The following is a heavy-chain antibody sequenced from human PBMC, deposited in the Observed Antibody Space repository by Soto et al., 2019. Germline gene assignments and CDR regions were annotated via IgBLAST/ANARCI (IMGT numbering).Heavy chain of an antibody. J-gene: IGHJ4*02. CDR1: GGTFSSYA. Sequence: SVKVSCKASGGTFSSYAIGWVRQAPGQGLEWMGGIIPIFGTANYAQKFQGRVTITADESTSTAYMELSSLRSEDTAVYYCANDIIVIPGAKGLDYWGQGALVTVSS. D-gene: IGHD2-2*01. CDR2: IIPIFGTA. CDR3: ANDIIVIPGAKGLDY. V-gene: IGHV1-69*13.